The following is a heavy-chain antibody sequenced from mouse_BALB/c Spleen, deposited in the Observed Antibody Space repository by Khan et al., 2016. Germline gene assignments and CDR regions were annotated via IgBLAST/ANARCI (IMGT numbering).Heavy chain of an antibody. CDR2: IRSKSNNYAT. Sequence: EVQLVESGGGLVQPRGSLKLSCAASGFTFNTFAMHWVCQAPGKGLEWIARIRSKSNNYATYYADSVKDRFTISRDDSQSMLYLQMNNLKTEDSAMYYGVRESYYGYFSWFAYWGQGTLVTVSA. D-gene: IGHD2-3*01. V-gene: IGHV10-3*03. CDR1: GFTFNTFA. J-gene: IGHJ3*01. CDR3: VRESYYGYFSWFAY.